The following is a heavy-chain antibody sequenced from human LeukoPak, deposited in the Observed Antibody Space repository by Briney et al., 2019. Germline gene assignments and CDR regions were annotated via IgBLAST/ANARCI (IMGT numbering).Heavy chain of an antibody. D-gene: IGHD3-22*01. Sequence: GASVKVSCKASGYTLTGYYMHWVRQAPGQGLEWMGWINPNSGGTNYAQKFQGRVTMTRDTSISTAYMELSRLRSDDTAVYYCARDSYYYPDDSSSLAFDIWGQGTMVTVSS. CDR2: INPNSGGT. J-gene: IGHJ3*02. CDR1: GYTLTGYY. CDR3: ARDSYYYPDDSSSLAFDI. V-gene: IGHV1-2*02.